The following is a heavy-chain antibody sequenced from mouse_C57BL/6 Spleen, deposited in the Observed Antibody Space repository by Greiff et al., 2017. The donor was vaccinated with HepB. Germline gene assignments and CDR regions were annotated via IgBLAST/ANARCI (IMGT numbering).Heavy chain of an antibody. V-gene: IGHV1-15*01. CDR2: IDPETGGT. D-gene: IGHD3-1*01. Sequence: VQLQQSGAELVRPGASVTLSCKASGYTFTDYEMHWVKQTPVHGLEWIGAIDPETGGTAYNQKFKGKAILTADKSSSTAYMELRSLTSEDSAVYYCTRGRIGYYCDYWGQGTTLTVSS. J-gene: IGHJ2*01. CDR1: GYTFTDYE. CDR3: TRGRIGYYCDY.